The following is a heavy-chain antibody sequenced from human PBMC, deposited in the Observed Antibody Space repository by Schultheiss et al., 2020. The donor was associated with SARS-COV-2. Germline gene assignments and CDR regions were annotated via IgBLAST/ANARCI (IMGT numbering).Heavy chain of an antibody. CDR2: ISYDGSNK. V-gene: IGHV3-30*01. CDR3: ARDRG. Sequence: GESLKISCAASGFTFSSYAMSWVRQAPGKGLEWVAVISYDGSNKYYADSVKGRFTISRDNSKNTLYLQMNSLRAEDTAVYYCARDRGWGQGTLVTVSS. J-gene: IGHJ4*02. CDR1: GFTFSSYA.